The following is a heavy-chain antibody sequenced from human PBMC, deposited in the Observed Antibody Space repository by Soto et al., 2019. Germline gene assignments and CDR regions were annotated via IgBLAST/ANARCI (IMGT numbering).Heavy chain of an antibody. Sequence: GESLKISCAASGFTVSSNYMSWVRQAPGKGLEWVSVIYSGGSTYFADSVKDRFSISRDNSKNTLYLQMNSLRAEDTAVYYCARDDAPTAPSTFDYWGQGALVTVSS. CDR2: IYSGGST. J-gene: IGHJ4*02. CDR3: ARDDAPTAPSTFDY. CDR1: GFTVSSNY. D-gene: IGHD2-21*02. V-gene: IGHV3-66*01.